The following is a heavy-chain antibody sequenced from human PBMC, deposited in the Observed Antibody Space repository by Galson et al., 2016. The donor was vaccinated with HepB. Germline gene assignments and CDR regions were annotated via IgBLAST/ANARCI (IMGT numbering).Heavy chain of an antibody. D-gene: IGHD2-21*02. V-gene: IGHV4-39*07. Sequence: ETLSLTCSVSGGSISGSGQHWGWIRQPPGKGLEWIGTIYYGGGSYYNPSLKSRVTMSVDTSKDRFSLNLNSVTAADTAVYYCARVRGGDSDFDYWGLGTLVIVSS. CDR2: IYYGGGS. CDR1: GGSISGSGQH. J-gene: IGHJ4*01. CDR3: ARVRGGDSDFDY.